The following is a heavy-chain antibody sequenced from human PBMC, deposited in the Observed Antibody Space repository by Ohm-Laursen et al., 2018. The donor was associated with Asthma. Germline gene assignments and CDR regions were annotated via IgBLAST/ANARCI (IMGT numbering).Heavy chain of an antibody. Sequence: SLRLSCAAPGFTFSSYAMSWVRQAPGKGLEWVSAISGSGGSTYYADSVKGRFTISRDNSKNTLYLQMNSLRAEDTAVYYCARDRVRLAYYYYGMDVWGQGTTVTVSS. CDR1: GFTFSSYA. J-gene: IGHJ6*02. CDR3: ARDRVRLAYYYYGMDV. CDR2: ISGSGGST. D-gene: IGHD5/OR15-5a*01. V-gene: IGHV3-23*01.